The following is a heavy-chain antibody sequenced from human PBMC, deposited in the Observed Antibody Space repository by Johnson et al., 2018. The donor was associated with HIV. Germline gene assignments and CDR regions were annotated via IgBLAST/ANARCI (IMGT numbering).Heavy chain of an antibody. V-gene: IGHV3-30*02. CDR1: GFTFSSYG. CDR2: IRYDGSNK. CDR3: AKDGGSYGGAFDI. D-gene: IGHD1-26*01. J-gene: IGHJ3*02. Sequence: VQSVESGGGVVQPGRSLRLSCAASGFTFSSYGMHWVRQAPGKGLEWVAFIRYDGSNKYYADSVKGRFTISRDNSKNTLYLQMNSLRAEDTAVYYCAKDGGSYGGAFDIWGQGTMVTVSS.